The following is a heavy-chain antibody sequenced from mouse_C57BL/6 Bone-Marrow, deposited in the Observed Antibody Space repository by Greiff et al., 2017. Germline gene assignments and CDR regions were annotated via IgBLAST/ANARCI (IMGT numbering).Heavy chain of an antibody. J-gene: IGHJ4*01. CDR2: IRLKSDNYAT. CDR1: GFTFSNYW. V-gene: IGHV6-3*01. Sequence: EVKLVESGGGLVQPGGSMKLSCVASGFTFSNYWMNWVRQSPEKGLEWVAQIRLKSDNYATHYAESVKGRFTISREDSKSRVYLQMKNLRAEDTGIYYCTMVTTRGNYAMDYWGQGTSGTVSS. CDR3: TMVTTRGNYAMDY. D-gene: IGHD2-3*01.